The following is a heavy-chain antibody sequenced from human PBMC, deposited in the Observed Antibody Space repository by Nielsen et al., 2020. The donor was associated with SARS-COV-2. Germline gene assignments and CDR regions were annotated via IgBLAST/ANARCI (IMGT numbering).Heavy chain of an antibody. CDR3: ARVRSPSGIWFDP. J-gene: IGHJ5*02. D-gene: IGHD3-10*01. CDR1: GYTFTGHY. V-gene: IGHV1-2*06. CDR2: VNPNSGAT. Sequence: ASVKVSCKASGYTFTGHYMHWMRQAPGQGPEWLGRVNPNSGATNYAQKFQGRVTLTRDASINTTYMELTRLTSDDTAVYYCARVRSPSGIWFDPWGQGTLVVVSS.